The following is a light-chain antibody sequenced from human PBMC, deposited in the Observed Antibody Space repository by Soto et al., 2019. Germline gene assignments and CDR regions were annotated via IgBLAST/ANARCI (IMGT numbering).Light chain of an antibody. V-gene: IGKV1-39*01. J-gene: IGKJ4*01. CDR1: QSVRSY. CDR2: ASS. Sequence: DIEMTQSPSSVSASVGDRVTIACRAGQSVRSYLNWYQQKPGQAPNLLIYASSTLQSGVPARFSGRGSGTDFTLTISSLEPEDFATYYCQQCCASPLTFGGGTKVEI. CDR3: QQCCASPLT.